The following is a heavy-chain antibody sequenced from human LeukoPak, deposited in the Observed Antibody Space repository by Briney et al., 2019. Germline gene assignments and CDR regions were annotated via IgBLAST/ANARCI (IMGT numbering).Heavy chain of an antibody. J-gene: IGHJ5*02. Sequence: SETLSLTCTVSGGSISTYYWSWIRQPPGKGLEWIGYIYYSGSTNYNPSLKSRVTISVDTSKNQFSLRLSSVTAADTAVYYCARHRYYYDSSGYYYQPWGQGTLVTVSS. D-gene: IGHD3-22*01. CDR1: GGSISTYY. V-gene: IGHV4-59*01. CDR2: IYYSGST. CDR3: ARHRYYYDSSGYYYQP.